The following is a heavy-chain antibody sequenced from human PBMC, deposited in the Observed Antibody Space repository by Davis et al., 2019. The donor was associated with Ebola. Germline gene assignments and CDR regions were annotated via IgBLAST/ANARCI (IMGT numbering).Heavy chain of an antibody. Sequence: GGSLRLSCAASGFTVSSNYMSWVRQAPGKGLEWVSVIYSGGSTYYADSVKGRFTISRHNSKNTLYLQMNSLRAEDTAVYYCAKDIAAAGYYYYYGMDVWGQGTTVTVSS. D-gene: IGHD6-13*01. CDR3: AKDIAAAGYYYYYGMDV. CDR1: GFTVSSNY. V-gene: IGHV3-53*01. CDR2: IYSGGST. J-gene: IGHJ6*02.